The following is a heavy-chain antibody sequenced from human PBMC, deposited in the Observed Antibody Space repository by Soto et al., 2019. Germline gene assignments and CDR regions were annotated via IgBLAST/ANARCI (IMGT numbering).Heavy chain of an antibody. CDR1: GGSISSGGYS. D-gene: IGHD5-12*01. CDR2: IYHSGST. CDR3: ARVGSGYELYDY. V-gene: IGHV4-30-2*01. Sequence: SETLSLTCAVSGGSISSGGYSWSWIRQPPGKGLEWIGYIYHSGSTYYNPSLKSRVTISVDRSKNQFSLKLSSVTAADTAVYYCARVGSGYELYDYWGQGTLVTVSS. J-gene: IGHJ4*02.